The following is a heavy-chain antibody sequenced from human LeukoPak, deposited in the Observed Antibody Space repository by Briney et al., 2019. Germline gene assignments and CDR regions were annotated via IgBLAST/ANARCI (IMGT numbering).Heavy chain of an antibody. CDR2: SSGSGGDT. V-gene: IGHV3-23*01. CDR3: AKDYDFWSGYFRHYFDY. D-gene: IGHD3-3*01. Sequence: GGSLRLSCAASGFTFSNYAMSWVRQAPGKGLEWVSTSSGSGGDTYYADSVKGRFTIPRDNSKSTLYLQMNSLRAEDTAVYYCAKDYDFWSGYFRHYFDYWGQGNLVTVSS. CDR1: GFTFSNYA. J-gene: IGHJ4*02.